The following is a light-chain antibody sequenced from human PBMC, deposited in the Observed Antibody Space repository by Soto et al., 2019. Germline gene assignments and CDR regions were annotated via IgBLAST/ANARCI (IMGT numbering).Light chain of an antibody. CDR3: SSYATGLYV. V-gene: IGLV2-14*03. CDR1: NSDVGRYEY. CDR2: EVT. Sequence: QSALTQPASVSGSPGQSITISCTGTNSDVGRYEYVSWYQQHPGKAPKLIIYEVTNRPSGVSNRFSGSKSGNTASLTISGLQAEDEADYYCSSYATGLYVFVVGTKVTVL. J-gene: IGLJ1*01.